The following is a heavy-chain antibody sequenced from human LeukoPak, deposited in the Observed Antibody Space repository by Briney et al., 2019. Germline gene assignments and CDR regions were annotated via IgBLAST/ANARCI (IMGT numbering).Heavy chain of an antibody. V-gene: IGHV3-21*01. CDR1: GXTFSSYS. J-gene: IGHJ6*02. D-gene: IGHD2-2*01. CDR3: ARVLRSTSPTPYYYYYGMDV. CDR2: ISSSSSYI. Sequence: GGSLRLSCAASGXTFSSYSMNWVRQAPGKGLEWVSSISSSSSYIYYADSVKGRFTISRDNAKNSLYLQMNSLRAEDTAVYYCARVLRSTSPTPYYYYYGMDVWGQGTTVTVSS.